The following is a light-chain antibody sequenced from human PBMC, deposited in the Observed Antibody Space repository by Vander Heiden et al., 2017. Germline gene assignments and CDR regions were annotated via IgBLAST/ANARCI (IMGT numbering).Light chain of an antibody. Sequence: DIQMTQSPSSLSASVGDRVTITCRASQSITYFLNWYQQKPGKAPKPFIYSASSLQTGVPSRFSGSGSGTDFTLTINSLQPEDFATYHCQQSYSTPITFGQGTRLEIK. J-gene: IGKJ5*01. CDR3: QQSYSTPIT. CDR1: QSITYF. CDR2: SAS. V-gene: IGKV1-39*01.